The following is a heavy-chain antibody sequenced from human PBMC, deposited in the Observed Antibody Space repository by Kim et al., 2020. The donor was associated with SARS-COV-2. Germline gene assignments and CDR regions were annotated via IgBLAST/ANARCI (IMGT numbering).Heavy chain of an antibody. CDR3: ARGLSDYYYGMDV. Sequence: PPPKHRVTISIDTSKTQFALKLRSVTAADTAVYYCARGLSDYYYGMDVWGQGTTVTVSS. J-gene: IGHJ6*02. V-gene: IGHV4-59*09.